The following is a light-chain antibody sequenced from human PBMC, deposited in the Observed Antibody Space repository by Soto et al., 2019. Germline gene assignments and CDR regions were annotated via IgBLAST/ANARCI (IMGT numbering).Light chain of an antibody. CDR2: GAS. V-gene: IGKV3-20*01. CDR1: QSVSSSD. Sequence: EIVLPQSPGPLSSSPGERATLACRASQSVSSSDLAWYQQKPGQAPRLLIYGASSRATGSPDRFSGSGSVTDFTPTISRLEPEDFAVYYCQQYGSSPKTVGQGTKVEIK. CDR3: QQYGSSPKT. J-gene: IGKJ1*01.